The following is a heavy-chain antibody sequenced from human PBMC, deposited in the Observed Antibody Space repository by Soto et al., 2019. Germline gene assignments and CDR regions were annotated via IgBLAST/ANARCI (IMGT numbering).Heavy chain of an antibody. CDR2: IYYSGST. CDR1: VGSISSSSYY. D-gene: IGHD5-12*01. V-gene: IGHV4-39*01. CDR3: ARQATDSDWFDP. Sequence: SEPLSLTCTVSVGSISSSSYYWCWILQPPGKGLEWIGSIYYSGSTYYNPSLKSRVTISVDTSKNQFSLKLSSVTAADTAVYYCARQATDSDWFDPWGQGTLVTVSS. J-gene: IGHJ5*02.